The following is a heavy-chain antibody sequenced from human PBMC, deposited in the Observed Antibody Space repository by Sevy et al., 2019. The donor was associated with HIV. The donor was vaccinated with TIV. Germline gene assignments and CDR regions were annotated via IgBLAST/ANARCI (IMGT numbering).Heavy chain of an antibody. Sequence: GGSLRLSCSGSGFIFSDYYMSWIRQAPGKGLEWVSYISGSGITYYADSVEGGFTISRDNARNSLYLQMNSLRADDTAVYYCARDPLLGIAREVARGGYWGQRTLVTVSS. CDR1: GFIFSDYY. D-gene: IGHD2-2*03. CDR2: ISGSGIT. J-gene: IGHJ4*02. CDR3: ARDPLLGIAREVARGGY. V-gene: IGHV3-11*01.